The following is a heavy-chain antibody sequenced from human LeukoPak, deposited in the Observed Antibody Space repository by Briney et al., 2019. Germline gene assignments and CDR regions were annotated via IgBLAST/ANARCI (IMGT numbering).Heavy chain of an antibody. CDR1: GFTFGNYG. J-gene: IGHJ4*02. V-gene: IGHV3-23*01. CDR3: AKDTGSGYDYFSYYSDY. Sequence: HTGGTLRLSCAASGFTFGNYGMSWVRQAPGKGLEWVSTISGSAFSKYYADSVKGRFTISRDNPKDTLYLQMNSLRAEDTAVYYCAKDTGSGYDYFSYYSDYWGQGTLVTVSS. D-gene: IGHD5-12*01. CDR2: ISGSAFSK.